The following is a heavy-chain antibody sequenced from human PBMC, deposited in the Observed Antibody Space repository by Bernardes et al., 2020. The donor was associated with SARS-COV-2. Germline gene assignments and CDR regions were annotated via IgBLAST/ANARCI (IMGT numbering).Heavy chain of an antibody. V-gene: IGHV1-2*02. CDR1: GYSFTGYY. J-gene: IGHJ4*02. CDR2: INPNSGGT. D-gene: IGHD3-22*01. Sequence: ASVKVSCKASGYSFTGYYMHWVRQAPGQGFEWMGWINPNSGGTNYAQKFQGRVTMTRDTSINTAYMELRRLRSDDTAVYYCAREPTYYYDSSGYFAYWGQGTLVTVSS. CDR3: AREPTYYYDSSGYFAY.